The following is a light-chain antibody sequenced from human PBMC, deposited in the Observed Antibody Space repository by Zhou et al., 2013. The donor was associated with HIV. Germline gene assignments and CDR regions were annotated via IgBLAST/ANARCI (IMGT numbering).Light chain of an antibody. Sequence: DIQMTQSPTSLSAFVGDRVTITCQASQSINNFLNWYQQKPGKAPKLLIYKASSLESGVPSRFSGSGSGTEFTLTISSLQPDDFATYYCQQYNSYWTFGQGTKVEIK. CDR1: QSINNF. J-gene: IGKJ1*01. CDR2: KAS. V-gene: IGKV1-5*03. CDR3: QQYNSYWT.